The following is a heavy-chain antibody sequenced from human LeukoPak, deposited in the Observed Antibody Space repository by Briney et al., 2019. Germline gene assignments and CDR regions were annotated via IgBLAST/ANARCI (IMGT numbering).Heavy chain of an antibody. Sequence: SETLSLTCTVSGGSISSSSYYWGWIRQPPGKGLEWIGSIYYSGSTYYNPSLKSRVTISVDTSKNQFSLKLSSVTAADTAVFYCASAVTVTTFGYWGQGTLVTVSS. CDR2: IYYSGST. CDR1: GGSISSSSYY. V-gene: IGHV4-39*01. D-gene: IGHD4-11*01. CDR3: ASAVTVTTFGY. J-gene: IGHJ4*02.